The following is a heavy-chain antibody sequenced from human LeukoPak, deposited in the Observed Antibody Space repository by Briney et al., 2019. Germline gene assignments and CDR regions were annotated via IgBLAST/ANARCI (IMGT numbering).Heavy chain of an antibody. CDR3: ARDREGYYDILTGYYGVGAFDI. Sequence: ASVTVTLKASGYTFTGYYIHWVRQAPGQGLEWMGWINPNSGGTNYAQKSQGRVTMTRDTSIRTSYMELSRLRSDDTAVYYCARDREGYYDILTGYYGVGAFDIWGEGTRVTVSS. D-gene: IGHD3-9*01. CDR1: GYTFTGYY. V-gene: IGHV1-2*02. CDR2: INPNSGGT. J-gene: IGHJ3*02.